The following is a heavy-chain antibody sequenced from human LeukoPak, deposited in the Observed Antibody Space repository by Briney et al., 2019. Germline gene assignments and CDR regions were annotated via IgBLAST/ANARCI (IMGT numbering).Heavy chain of an antibody. V-gene: IGHV4-34*01. Sequence: SETLSLTCAVYGGSFSGYYWSWIRQPPGKGLEWIGEINHSGSTNYNPSLKSRVTISVDTSKNQFSLKLSSVTAADTAVYYCASTKEEVQTDMDVWGKGTTVTVSS. J-gene: IGHJ6*03. CDR1: GGSFSGYY. CDR2: INHSGST. D-gene: IGHD1-1*01. CDR3: ASTKEEVQTDMDV.